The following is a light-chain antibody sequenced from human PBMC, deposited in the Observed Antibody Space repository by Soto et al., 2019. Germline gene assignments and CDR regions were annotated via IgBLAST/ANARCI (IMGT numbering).Light chain of an antibody. CDR2: DAS. J-gene: IGKJ1*01. CDR3: LQDYGFPRT. V-gene: IGKV1-6*01. Sequence: AIQMTQSPSSLSASVGDRVTITCRASQGIGSDLGWYQQKPGKAPKLLIYDASTLQSGVPSRFSGSGSGTDFTLTISSLQPEDFATYYCLQDYGFPRTFGQGTKVDIK. CDR1: QGIGSD.